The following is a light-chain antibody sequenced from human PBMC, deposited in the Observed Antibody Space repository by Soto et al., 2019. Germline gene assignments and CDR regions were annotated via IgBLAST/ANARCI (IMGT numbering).Light chain of an antibody. Sequence: QSVLTQPPSVSAGPGQMVTISCSGSSSKIGNNYLSRYQHLPGTAPKLLIFDNNKRPSGIPDPFSASKSGTSATLVITGLQTGDEADYFSGAWDNGLNVVMFGGGTKLTVL. CDR3: GAWDNGLNVVM. J-gene: IGLJ3*02. V-gene: IGLV1-51*01. CDR2: DNN. CDR1: SSKIGNNY.